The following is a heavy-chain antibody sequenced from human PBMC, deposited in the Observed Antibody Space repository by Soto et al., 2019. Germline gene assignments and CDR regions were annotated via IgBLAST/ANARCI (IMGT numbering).Heavy chain of an antibody. CDR1: GFTFSNYA. D-gene: IGHD2-21*02. Sequence: QVQLVESGGGVVQPGRSLRLSCAASGFTFSNYAMHWVSQAPGKGLEWVAVISYDGSDKYYADSVKGRFTISRDDSKNALYLPMNSLRAEDTAVFYCARGGGGDWYRNWYFALWGRGTLVTVSS. V-gene: IGHV3-30*04. CDR2: ISYDGSDK. J-gene: IGHJ2*01. CDR3: ARGGGGDWYRNWYFAL.